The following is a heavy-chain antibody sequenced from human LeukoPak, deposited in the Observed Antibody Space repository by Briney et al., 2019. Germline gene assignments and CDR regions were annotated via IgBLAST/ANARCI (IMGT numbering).Heavy chain of an antibody. Sequence: ASVKVSCKASGYTTTSYGISLVRQAPGQGLEWMGWISAYNGNTNYAQKLQGSVTMTTDTSTSTAYMELRSLRSDDTAVYYCARDKVAGHYYFDYWGQGTLVTVSS. V-gene: IGHV1-18*01. CDR2: ISAYNGNT. D-gene: IGHD6-19*01. J-gene: IGHJ4*02. CDR1: GYTTTSYG. CDR3: ARDKVAGHYYFDY.